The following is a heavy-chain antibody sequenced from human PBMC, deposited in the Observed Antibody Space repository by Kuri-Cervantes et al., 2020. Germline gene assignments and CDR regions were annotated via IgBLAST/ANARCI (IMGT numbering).Heavy chain of an antibody. D-gene: IGHD2-15*01. CDR2: IYYSGST. CDR3: ARATESRFCSGGSCYDY. V-gene: IGHV4-59*13. CDR1: GGSFSSYY. Sequence: SETLSLTCAVYGGSFSSYYWSWIRQPPGKGLEWIGYIYYSGSTNYNPSLKSRVTISVDTSKNQFSLKLSSVTAADTAVYYCARATESRFCSGGSCYDYWGQGTLVTVSS. J-gene: IGHJ4*02.